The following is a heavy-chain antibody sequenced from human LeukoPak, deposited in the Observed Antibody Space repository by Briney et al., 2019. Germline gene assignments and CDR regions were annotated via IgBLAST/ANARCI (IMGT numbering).Heavy chain of an antibody. V-gene: IGHV3-64*04. CDR1: GITFSSHA. J-gene: IGHJ4*02. CDR3: ARTFRGIDY. D-gene: IGHD3-10*01. Sequence: GGSLRLSCSASGITFSSHAMHWVRQAPGKGLEYVSAISDNGGMTFYADSVKGRFTISRDNAKNSLYLQMNSLRAEDTAVYYCARTFRGIDYWGQGTLVTVSS. CDR2: ISDNGGMT.